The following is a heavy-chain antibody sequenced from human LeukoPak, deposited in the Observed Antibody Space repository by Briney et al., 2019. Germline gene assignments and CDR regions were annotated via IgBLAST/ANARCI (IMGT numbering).Heavy chain of an antibody. CDR2: IQSKTDGGTT. CDR1: GFTFSNAW. D-gene: IGHD2-2*01. V-gene: IGHV3-15*07. J-gene: IGHJ4*02. CDR3: TTGRVIVVVPAAIPDY. Sequence: PGGSLRLSCAASGFTFSNAWMNWVRQAPGKGLEWVGRIQSKTDGGTTDYAAPVKGRFTISRDDSKNTLYLQMNSLKTEDTAVYYCTTGRVIVVVPAAIPDYWGQGTLVTVSS.